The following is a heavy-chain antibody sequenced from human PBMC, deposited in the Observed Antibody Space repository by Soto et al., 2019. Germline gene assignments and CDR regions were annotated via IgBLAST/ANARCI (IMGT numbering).Heavy chain of an antibody. V-gene: IGHV4-34*01. D-gene: IGHD3-16*01. CDR1: GESFSGYY. CDR2: INHSGST. CDR3: ATFAGEKTVFGGSPGDP. Sequence: SETLSLTCVVYGESFSGYYWSWIRHSPGKGLEWTGEINHSGSTNYNPSLKSRVTISVDTSKNHFSLKLDSVTAADTAVYFCATFAGEKTVFGGSPGDPWGQGPLVTVSS. J-gene: IGHJ5*02.